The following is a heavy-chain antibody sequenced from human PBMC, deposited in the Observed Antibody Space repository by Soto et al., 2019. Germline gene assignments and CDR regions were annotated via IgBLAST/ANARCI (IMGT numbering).Heavy chain of an antibody. D-gene: IGHD2-15*01. V-gene: IGHV3-33*01. Sequence: GGSLRLSCAASGFTFSSYGMHWVRQAPGKGLEWVAVIWYDGSNEYYADSVKGRFTISRDNSKNTLYLQMNSLRAEDTAVYYCASGYCSGGSCYSGDYDFDYWGQGTLVTGSS. CDR1: GFTFSSYG. CDR3: ASGYCSGGSCYSGDYDFDY. J-gene: IGHJ4*02. CDR2: IWYDGSNE.